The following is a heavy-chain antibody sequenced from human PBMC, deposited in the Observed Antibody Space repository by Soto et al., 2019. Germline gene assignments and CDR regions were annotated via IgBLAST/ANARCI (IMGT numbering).Heavy chain of an antibody. CDR2: INPNSGGT. CDR1: GYTFTGYY. D-gene: IGHD5-12*01. Sequence: ASVKVSCKASGYTFTGYYMHCGRQAPGQGLERMGWINPNSGGTNYAQKFQGWVTMTRDTSISTAYMELSRLRSDDTAVYYCARECGSNGYYHYGIDVWGQGTTVTVSS. J-gene: IGHJ6*01. V-gene: IGHV1-2*04. CDR3: ARECGSNGYYHYGIDV.